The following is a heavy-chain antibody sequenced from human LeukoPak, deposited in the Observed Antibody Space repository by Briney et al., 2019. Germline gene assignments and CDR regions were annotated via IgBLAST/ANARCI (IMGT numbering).Heavy chain of an antibody. V-gene: IGHV1-18*01. J-gene: IGHJ4*01. CDR2: ISAYNGNT. CDR3: ARELPPVVKYYFDS. Sequence: ASVKVSCRASGYTFTSYGISWVRQAPGQGLEWMGWISAYNGNTNYAQKLQGRVTMTTVTSTSTAYMELRSLRSDDTAVYYCARELPPVVKYYFDSWGHGTLVTVSS. CDR1: GYTFTSYG. D-gene: IGHD3-22*01.